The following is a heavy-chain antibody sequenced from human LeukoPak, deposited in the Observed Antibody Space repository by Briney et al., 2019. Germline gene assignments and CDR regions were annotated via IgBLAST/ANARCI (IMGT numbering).Heavy chain of an antibody. Sequence: GGSLRLSCAASGFTFSDYYMSWIRQAPGKGLEGVSYISSSGSTIYYADSVKGRFTISRDNAKNPLYLQMNSLRAEDTAVYYCARVDIVVVPAAKAAGSYYYYYYGMDVWGQGTTVTVSS. V-gene: IGHV3-11*01. CDR3: ARVDIVVVPAAKAAGSYYYYYYGMDV. CDR2: ISSSGSTI. D-gene: IGHD2-2*01. CDR1: GFTFSDYY. J-gene: IGHJ6*02.